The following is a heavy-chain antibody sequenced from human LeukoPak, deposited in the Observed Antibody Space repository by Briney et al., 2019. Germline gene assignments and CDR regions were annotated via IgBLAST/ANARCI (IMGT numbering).Heavy chain of an antibody. D-gene: IGHD5-18*01. J-gene: IGHJ4*02. V-gene: IGHV3-23*01. CDR2: ISGSAAST. CDR3: AKGYSYRDRGTSIDY. Sequence: PGGSLRLSCAASGFTFSSYAMSWVRQAPGKGLEWVSAISGSAASTYYADSVKGRFTISRDNSKNTLYLQMNSLRAENTAVYYCAKGYSYRDRGTSIDYWGQGTPVTVSS. CDR1: GFTFSSYA.